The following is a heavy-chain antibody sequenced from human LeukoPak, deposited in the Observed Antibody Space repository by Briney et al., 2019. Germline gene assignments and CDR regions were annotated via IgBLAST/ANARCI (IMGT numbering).Heavy chain of an antibody. Sequence: SQTLSLTCAISGDSVSRNNIAWNWIRQSPSRGLEWLGRTYYKSNWYNEYAVSVGSRITINPDTSKNQFSLQLNSVTPEDTAVYYCARGRDVVVVPAADFDYWGQGILVTDSS. J-gene: IGHJ4*02. CDR2: TYYKSNWYN. V-gene: IGHV6-1*01. CDR3: ARGRDVVVVPAADFDY. CDR1: GDSVSRNNIA. D-gene: IGHD2-2*01.